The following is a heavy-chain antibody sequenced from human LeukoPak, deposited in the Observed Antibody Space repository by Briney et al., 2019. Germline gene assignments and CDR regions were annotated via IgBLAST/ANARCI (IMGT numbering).Heavy chain of an antibody. V-gene: IGHV1-46*01. CDR1: GYTFTSYD. Sequence: ASVKVSCKASGYTFTSYDINWVRQATGQGLEWMGIINPSGGSTSYAQKFQGRVTMTRDTSTSTVYMELSSLRSEDTAVYYCARDIVGGAFDIWGQGTMVTVSS. D-gene: IGHD1-26*01. CDR2: INPSGGST. J-gene: IGHJ3*02. CDR3: ARDIVGGAFDI.